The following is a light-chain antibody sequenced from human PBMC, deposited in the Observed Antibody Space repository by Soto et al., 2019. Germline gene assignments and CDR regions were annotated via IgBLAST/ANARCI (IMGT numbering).Light chain of an antibody. Sequence: QSVLTQPASVSGSPGQSITISCTGTSSDVGGYNYVSWYQQHPGRAPKLLIYDVSNRPSGVSNRFSGSKSGNTASLTISGLQAEDEADYYCNSYRSSSTRYVFGSGTKSPS. CDR3: NSYRSSSTRYV. V-gene: IGLV2-14*03. CDR1: SSDVGGYNY. CDR2: DVS. J-gene: IGLJ1*01.